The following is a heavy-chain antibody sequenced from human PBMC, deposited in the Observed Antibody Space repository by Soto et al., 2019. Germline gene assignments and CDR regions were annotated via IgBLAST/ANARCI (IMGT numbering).Heavy chain of an antibody. CDR2: ISWNSGSI. J-gene: IGHJ4*02. CDR1: GFTFDDYA. V-gene: IGHV3-9*01. D-gene: IGHD4-17*01. Sequence: EVQLVESGGGLVQPGRSLRLSCAASGFTFDDYAMHWVRQAPGKGLEWVSGISWNSGSIGYADSVKGRFTISRDNAKNSLYLQMNSLRAEDTDLYYCAKGTYGDYGYYFDYWGQGTLVTVSS. CDR3: AKGTYGDYGYYFDY.